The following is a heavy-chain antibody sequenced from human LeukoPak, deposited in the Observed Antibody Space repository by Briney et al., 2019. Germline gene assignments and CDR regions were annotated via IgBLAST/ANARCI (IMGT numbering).Heavy chain of an antibody. J-gene: IGHJ4*02. D-gene: IGHD6-13*01. CDR3: ATTTGESSSWYAAFDY. V-gene: IGHV1-24*01. CDR2: FVPEDGET. CDR1: GYTLTELS. Sequence: ASVKVSCKVSGYTLTELSMHWVRQAPGKGLEWRGGFVPEDGETIYAQKFQGRVTMTEDTSTDTAYMELSSLRSEDTAVYYCATTTGESSSWYAAFDYWGQGTLVTVSS.